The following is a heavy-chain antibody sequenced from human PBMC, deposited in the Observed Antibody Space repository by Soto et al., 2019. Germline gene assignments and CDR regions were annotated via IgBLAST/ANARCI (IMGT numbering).Heavy chain of an antibody. CDR3: AKVLHTCHYYYYYGIDV. Sequence: GGSLRLSCAASGFTFSSYWMHWVRQAPGKGLVWVSRINSDGSSTSYADSVKGRFTISRDNAKNTLYLQMNSLRAEDTAVYYCAKVLHTCHYYYYYGIDVWGQGNTVTVSS. D-gene: IGHD2-21*02. CDR1: GFTFSSYW. J-gene: IGHJ6*02. V-gene: IGHV3-74*01. CDR2: INSDGSST.